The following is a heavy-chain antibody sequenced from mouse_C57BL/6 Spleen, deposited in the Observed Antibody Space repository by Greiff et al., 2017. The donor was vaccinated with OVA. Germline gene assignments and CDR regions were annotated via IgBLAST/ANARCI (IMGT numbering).Heavy chain of an antibody. CDR3: ASYYGSSYGWFAY. Sequence: DVQLQESGPGMVKPSQSLSLTCTVTGYSITSGYDWHWIRHFPGNKLEWMGYISYSGSTNYNPSLKSRIFITHDTSKNHFFLKLNSVTTEDTATYYCASYYGSSYGWFAYWGQGTLVTVSA. V-gene: IGHV3-1*01. CDR1: GYSITSGYD. D-gene: IGHD1-1*01. J-gene: IGHJ3*01. CDR2: ISYSGST.